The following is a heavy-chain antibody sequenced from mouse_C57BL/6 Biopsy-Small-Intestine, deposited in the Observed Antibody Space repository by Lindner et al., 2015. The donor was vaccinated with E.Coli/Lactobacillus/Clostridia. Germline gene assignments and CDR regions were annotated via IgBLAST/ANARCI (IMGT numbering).Heavy chain of an antibody. CDR1: GGTFNSYA. CDR2: ISDYNGNT. CDR3: ARDGFYDFWSGSLDV. V-gene: IGHV1-50*01. D-gene: IGHD1-3*01. J-gene: IGHJ1*01. Sequence: SVKVSCKASGGTFNSYAINWVRQAPGQGLEWMGWISDYNGNTNYAQKLQGRVTMTTDTSTSTAYMELRSLRSDDTAVYYRARDGFYDFWSGSLDVWGQGTTVTVSS.